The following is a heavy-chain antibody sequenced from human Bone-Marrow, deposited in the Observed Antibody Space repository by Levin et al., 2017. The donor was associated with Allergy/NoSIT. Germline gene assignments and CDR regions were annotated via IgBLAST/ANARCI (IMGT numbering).Heavy chain of an antibody. Sequence: SQTLSLTCTVSGGSISSGGYYWSWIRQHPGKGLEWIGYIYYSGSTYYNPSLKSRVTISVDTSKNQFSLKLSSVTAADTAVYYCARGARWAAAPPYYFDYWGQGTLVTVSS. J-gene: IGHJ4*02. CDR1: GGSISSGGYY. CDR2: IYYSGST. CDR3: ARGARWAAAPPYYFDY. D-gene: IGHD6-13*01. V-gene: IGHV4-31*03.